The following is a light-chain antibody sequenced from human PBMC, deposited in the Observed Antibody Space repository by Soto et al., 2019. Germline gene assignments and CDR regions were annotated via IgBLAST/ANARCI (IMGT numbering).Light chain of an antibody. Sequence: ELVMTQSPATLSVSPGERATLSCRASQSVSSDLAWYQQKPGQSPRLLIYHASARATGVPARISGSGSGTEFTLTISSLQSEDFAVYYCQQYNNWPRTFGQGTKVDI. CDR3: QQYNNWPRT. CDR2: HAS. J-gene: IGKJ1*01. CDR1: QSVSSD. V-gene: IGKV3-15*01.